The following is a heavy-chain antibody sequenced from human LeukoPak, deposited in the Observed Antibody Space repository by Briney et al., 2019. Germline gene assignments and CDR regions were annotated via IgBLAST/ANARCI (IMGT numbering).Heavy chain of an antibody. CDR3: ARHLGVGVWALDQ. J-gene: IGHJ4*02. CDR1: GDSITTEHYW. Sequence: SETLSLTCDVSGDSITTEHYWWGWLRQPPGKGLEWIAIIFYTGKIHDNPSLRNRISISVDTSKDLFSLRLSAVTAADTAVYYCARHLGVGVWALDQWGQGTLVTVSS. CDR2: IFYTGKI. V-gene: IGHV4-39*01. D-gene: IGHD3-16*01.